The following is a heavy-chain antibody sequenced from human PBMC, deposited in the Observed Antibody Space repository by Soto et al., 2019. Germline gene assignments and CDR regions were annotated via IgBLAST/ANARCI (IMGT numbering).Heavy chain of an antibody. CDR1: GYTFTSYG. D-gene: IGHD3-22*01. CDR2: ISAYNGNT. J-gene: IGHJ5*02. CDR3: ARVITMIVVVINNNWFDP. V-gene: IGHV1-18*01. Sequence: ASVKVSCKASGYTFTSYGISWVRQAPGQGLEWMGWISAYNGNTNYAQKLQGRVTMTTDTSTSTAYMELRSLRSDDTAVYYCARVITMIVVVINNNWFDPWGQGTLVTVSS.